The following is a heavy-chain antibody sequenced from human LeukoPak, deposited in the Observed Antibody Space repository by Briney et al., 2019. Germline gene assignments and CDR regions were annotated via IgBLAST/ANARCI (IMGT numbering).Heavy chain of an antibody. V-gene: IGHV4-34*01. J-gene: IGHJ3*01. CDR2: ITYGGST. Sequence: PSETLSLTCADYGGSFSGYYWSWIRQPPGKGLEWIGEITYGGSTNYNPSLKSRVTISVDTSKNQFSLKLTSVTAADTAVYYCAGSHDYSTSLAFDVWGQGTMVTVSS. CDR3: AGSHDYSTSLAFDV. CDR1: GGSFSGYY. D-gene: IGHD4-11*01.